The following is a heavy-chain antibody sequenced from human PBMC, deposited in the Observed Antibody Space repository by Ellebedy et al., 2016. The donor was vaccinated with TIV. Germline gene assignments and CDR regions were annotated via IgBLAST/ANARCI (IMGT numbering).Heavy chain of an antibody. J-gene: IGHJ4*02. CDR2: IIPHSGDT. D-gene: IGHD5-24*01. CDR3: ARDGLGWLQNVPDY. Sequence: ASVKVSXXASGSIFSGYYVHWMRQAPGQGPEWMGWIIPHSGDTHFAPMFQGRVTMASDTSITTVYMELSSLTSDDTAVYYCARDGLGWLQNVPDYWGQGTLVTVSS. V-gene: IGHV1-2*02. CDR1: GSIFSGYY.